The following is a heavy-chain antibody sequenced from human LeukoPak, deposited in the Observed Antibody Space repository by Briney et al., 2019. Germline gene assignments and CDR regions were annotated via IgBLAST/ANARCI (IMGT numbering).Heavy chain of an antibody. J-gene: IGHJ4*02. Sequence: PGGSLRLSCAASGFTFSSYSMTWVRQAPGHGLEWVSSMSESGGGTFYADSVKARFTVSRDNSKNTLYLQMNSLRADDTAVYYCAKGVSLTRDLDYWGQGTLVTVSS. V-gene: IGHV3-23*01. CDR3: AKGVSLTRDLDY. CDR1: GFTFSSYS. D-gene: IGHD2-21*02. CDR2: MSESGGGT.